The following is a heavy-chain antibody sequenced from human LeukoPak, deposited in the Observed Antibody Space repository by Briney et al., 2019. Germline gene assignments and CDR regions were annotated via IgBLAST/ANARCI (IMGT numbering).Heavy chain of an antibody. Sequence: GGSLRLSCAASGFTFSSYEMNWVRQAPGMGLEWVAVIYSGGSTYYADSVKDRFTISRDNSKNTLYLQMNSLRVEDTAVYYCAKDPGAPDYYYYYYMDVWGKGTTVTISS. V-gene: IGHV3-66*01. J-gene: IGHJ6*03. CDR1: GFTFSSYE. CDR3: AKDPGAPDYYYYYYMDV. CDR2: IYSGGST.